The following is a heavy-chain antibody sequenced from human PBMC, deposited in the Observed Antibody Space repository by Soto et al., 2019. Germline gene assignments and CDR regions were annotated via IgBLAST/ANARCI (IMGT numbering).Heavy chain of an antibody. J-gene: IGHJ4*02. CDR2: IGSSGRTI. V-gene: IGHV3-11*01. Sequence: QVQLVESGGGLVKPGESLRLSCAASGFNFSDYYMTWIRQAPGKGLEWVSSIGSSGRTIYYADSVKGRFTISRDNAKKSVILQMSSLSVEDTAVYYYASGMSLAPEYWGQGTLVTVAS. CDR3: ASGMSLAPEY. D-gene: IGHD6-6*01. CDR1: GFNFSDYY.